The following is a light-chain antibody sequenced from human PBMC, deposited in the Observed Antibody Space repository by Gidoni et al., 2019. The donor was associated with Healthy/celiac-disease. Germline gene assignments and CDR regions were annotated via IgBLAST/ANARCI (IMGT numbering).Light chain of an antibody. CDR2: GAS. CDR1: QSVSTTC. Sequence: EIVLTQSPGTLSLSPGERATLSCRASQSVSTTCLAWYQQKRGQAPRLLIYGASTRATGIPDRFSGSGSATDFTLTISRLEPEDFAVYYCQEYGTSRTFGQGTKVEVK. V-gene: IGKV3-20*01. CDR3: QEYGTSRT. J-gene: IGKJ1*01.